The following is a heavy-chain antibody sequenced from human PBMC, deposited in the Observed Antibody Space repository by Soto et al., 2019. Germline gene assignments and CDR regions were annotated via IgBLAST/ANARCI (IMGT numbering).Heavy chain of an antibody. CDR2: MSYDGSNE. V-gene: IGHV3-30*18. J-gene: IGHJ4*02. CDR3: AKDGSHNFDY. D-gene: IGHD1-26*01. Sequence: QVQLVESGGGVVQPGRSLRLSCAASGFAFSHYAMHWVRQAPGKGLEWVALMSYDGSNEYDADSVKGRLTISRDNSKNALYLQMNRLRAEDTAVYYCAKDGSHNFDYWGQGTLVTVSS. CDR1: GFAFSHYA.